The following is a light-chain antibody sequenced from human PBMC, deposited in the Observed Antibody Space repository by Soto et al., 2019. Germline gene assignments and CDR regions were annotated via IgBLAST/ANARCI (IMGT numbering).Light chain of an antibody. CDR3: QQYNIYVFT. Sequence: DIQMTQSPSTLSASVGDRVTITCRASQSISSWLAWYQQKPGKAPKLLIYNASTLDSGVPSRFSGSGSGTEFTLTIDSLQADDFATYYCQQYNIYVFTFGPGTKVDIK. V-gene: IGKV1-5*03. CDR1: QSISSW. J-gene: IGKJ3*01. CDR2: NAS.